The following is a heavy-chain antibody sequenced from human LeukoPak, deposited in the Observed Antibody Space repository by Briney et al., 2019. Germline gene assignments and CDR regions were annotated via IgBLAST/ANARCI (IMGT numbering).Heavy chain of an antibody. CDR2: IYYSGST. Sequence: SETLSLTCTVSGGSISTYYWSWIRQPPGKGLEWIGYIYYSGSTYYNPSLKSRVTISVDTSKNQFSLKLSSVTAADTAVYYCARGGLGGYFDWSDTDTWGQGTLVTVSS. CDR3: ARGGLGGYFDWSDTDT. CDR1: GGSISTYY. V-gene: IGHV4-59*08. J-gene: IGHJ5*02. D-gene: IGHD3-9*01.